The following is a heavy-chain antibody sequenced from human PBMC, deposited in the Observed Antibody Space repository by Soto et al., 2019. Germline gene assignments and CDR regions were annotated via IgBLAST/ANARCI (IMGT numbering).Heavy chain of an antibody. CDR3: ARDKGVGSMWYYGMDV. D-gene: IGHD2-2*01. Sequence: QVQLVQSGAEVKKPGSSVKVSCKASGGTFSSYAISWVRQAPGQGLEWMGGIIPIFGTANYAQKFQGRVTITXXEXTSXAYMELSSLRSEDTAVYYCARDKGVGSMWYYGMDVWGQGTTVTVSS. J-gene: IGHJ6*02. CDR2: IIPIFGTA. CDR1: GGTFSSYA. V-gene: IGHV1-69*05.